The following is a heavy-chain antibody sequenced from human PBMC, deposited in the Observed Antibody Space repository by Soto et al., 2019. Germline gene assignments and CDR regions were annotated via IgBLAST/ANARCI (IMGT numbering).Heavy chain of an antibody. CDR3: ASLPDINYWPFDP. J-gene: IGHJ5*02. Sequence: PSETLSLTCSVSGVSVSSDDYYWNWIRQPPGKGLEWIGYNHIRGRTNYNPSLGSRVAISLDTSKNQFSLTLTSVTAADTAIYICASLPDINYWPFDPWGQGTLVTVSS. D-gene: IGHD2-2*01. CDR1: GVSVSSDDYY. CDR2: NHIRGRT. V-gene: IGHV4-61*08.